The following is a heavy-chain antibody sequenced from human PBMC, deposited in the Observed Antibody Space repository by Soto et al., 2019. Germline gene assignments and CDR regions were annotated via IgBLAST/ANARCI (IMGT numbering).Heavy chain of an antibody. V-gene: IGHV4-30-2*01. CDR2: IFPSGTT. CDR3: ARSREFDY. CDR1: GGSLSGATYS. Sequence: LSLTCGVSGGSLSGATYSWNWIRQPPGKGLEWIGYIFPSGTTYYNPSLKSRVTISIDVSKNQFSLSLRSLTAADTAVYYCARSREFDYWSQGTLVTVSS. J-gene: IGHJ4*02.